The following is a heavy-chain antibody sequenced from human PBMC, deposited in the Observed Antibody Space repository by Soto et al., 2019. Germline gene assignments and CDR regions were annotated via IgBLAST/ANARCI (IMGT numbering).Heavy chain of an antibody. J-gene: IGHJ4*02. Sequence: PSETLSLTCAVYGGSFSGYYWSWIRQPPGKGLEWIGEINHSGSTNYNPSLKSRVTIPVDTSKNQFSLKLSSVTAADTAVYYCARHSGYSSSWYYTYYFDYWGRGTLVTVSS. CDR1: GGSFSGYY. CDR2: INHSGST. CDR3: ARHSGYSSSWYYTYYFDY. D-gene: IGHD6-13*01. V-gene: IGHV4-34*01.